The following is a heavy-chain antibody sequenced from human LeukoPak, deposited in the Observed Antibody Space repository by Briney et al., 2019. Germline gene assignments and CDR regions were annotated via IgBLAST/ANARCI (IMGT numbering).Heavy chain of an antibody. CDR1: GYTFTGYY. V-gene: IGHV1-2*04. CDR3: ARVRTSSWYSHDAFDI. Sequence: ASVKVSCKASGYTFTGYYMHWVRQAPGQGLEWMGWINPNSGGTNYAQKFQGWVTMTRDTSISTAYMELSRLRSDDTAVYYCARVRTSSWYSHDAFDIWGQGTMVTVSS. D-gene: IGHD6-13*01. CDR2: INPNSGGT. J-gene: IGHJ3*02.